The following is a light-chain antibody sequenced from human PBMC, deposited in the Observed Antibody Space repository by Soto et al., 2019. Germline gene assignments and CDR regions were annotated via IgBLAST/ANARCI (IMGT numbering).Light chain of an antibody. CDR3: QQYDNVPYT. V-gene: IGKV1-33*01. CDR1: EDISNY. CDR2: DAS. Sequence: DIQMTQSPSSLSASVGDRVTITCQASEDISNYVNWYQQKPGKAPKLLIYDASNLETGVPSRFSGGVSGTDFSCTSSSLQPEDIATYYCQQYDNVPYTFGQGTKLETK. J-gene: IGKJ2*01.